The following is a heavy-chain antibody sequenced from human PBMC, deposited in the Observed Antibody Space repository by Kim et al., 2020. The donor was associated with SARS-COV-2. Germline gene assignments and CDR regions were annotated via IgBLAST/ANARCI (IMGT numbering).Heavy chain of an antibody. D-gene: IGHD2-2*01. V-gene: IGHV3-48*02. CDR2: INNDGTVM. J-gene: IGHJ4*02. Sequence: GGSLRLSCAASGFTFSDYTMDWVRQAPGRGLEWVSYINNDGTVMYSGDSVKGRFTISRDNSENSLFLQMNSLRDDDTAVYYCARGYCSSSRCYAGPDYWGQGTLVTVST. CDR1: GFTFSDYT. CDR3: ARGYCSSSRCYAGPDY.